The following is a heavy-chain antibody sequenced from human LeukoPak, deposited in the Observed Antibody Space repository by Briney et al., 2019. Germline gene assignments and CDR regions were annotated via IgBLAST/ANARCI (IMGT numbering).Heavy chain of an antibody. J-gene: IGHJ5*02. Sequence: GGSLRLSCAASGFTFSSYSMNWVRQAPGKGLEWVSSISSSSSYIYYADSVKGRFTISRDNAKNSLYLQMSSLRAEDTAVYYCARGVVPAAMITWFDPWGQGTLVTVSS. CDR1: GFTFSSYS. CDR2: ISSSSSYI. CDR3: ARGVVPAAMITWFDP. D-gene: IGHD2-2*01. V-gene: IGHV3-21*01.